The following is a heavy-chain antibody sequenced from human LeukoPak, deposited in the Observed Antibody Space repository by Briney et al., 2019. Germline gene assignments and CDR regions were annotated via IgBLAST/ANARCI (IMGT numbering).Heavy chain of an antibody. V-gene: IGHV4-39*01. J-gene: IGHJ4*02. CDR3: ARHGSTDYFDY. Sequence: TSETLSLTCAVSGGSISRTTSYWGWIRQPPGKGLEWIGRIYYSGSTFYNPSLKSRVTISVDTSKNQLSLRLSSVTAADTAVYYCARHGSTDYFDYWGQGTLVTVSS. CDR2: IYYSGST. CDR1: GGSISRTTSY. D-gene: IGHD2-2*03.